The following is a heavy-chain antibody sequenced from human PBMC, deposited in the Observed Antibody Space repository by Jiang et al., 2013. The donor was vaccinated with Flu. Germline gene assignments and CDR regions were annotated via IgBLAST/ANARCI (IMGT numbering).Heavy chain of an antibody. CDR3: SFTETWDGTMDV. V-gene: IGHV3-74*01. Sequence: SRINSDGSSTSYADSVKGRFTISRDNAKNTLYLQMNSLRAEDTAVYYCSFTETWDGTMDVWGKGTTVTVSS. CDR2: INSDGSST. D-gene: IGHD1-26*01. J-gene: IGHJ6*04.